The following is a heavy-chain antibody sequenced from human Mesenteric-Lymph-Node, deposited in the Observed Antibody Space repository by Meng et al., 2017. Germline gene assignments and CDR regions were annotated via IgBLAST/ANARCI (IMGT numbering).Heavy chain of an antibody. Sequence: QVSLVQSGVEVKKPGSSVKVSCKASGGTFSSYAISWVRQAPGQGLEWMGGIIPIFGTANYAQKFQGRVTMTRDTSTSTAYMDLTNLRSDDTAVYYCARIDGIVGAKFWGQGTLVTVSS. CDR2: IIPIFGTA. CDR3: ARIDGIVGAKF. V-gene: IGHV1-69*06. J-gene: IGHJ4*02. D-gene: IGHD1-26*01. CDR1: GGTFSSYA.